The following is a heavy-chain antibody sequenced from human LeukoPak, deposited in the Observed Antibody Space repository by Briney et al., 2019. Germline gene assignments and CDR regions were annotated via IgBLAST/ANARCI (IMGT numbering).Heavy chain of an antibody. Sequence: GGSQRLSCAASGFTFSEAWMHWVRHAPGKGLVWVSRINNDGSTTRYADSVKGRFTISRDNAKNTLYLQMNSLRAEDTAVYYCARVSGPGMNEYFHLWGQGTLVTVSS. CDR1: GFTFSEAW. D-gene: IGHD3-10*01. CDR3: ARVSGPGMNEYFHL. V-gene: IGHV3-74*01. J-gene: IGHJ1*01. CDR2: INNDGSTT.